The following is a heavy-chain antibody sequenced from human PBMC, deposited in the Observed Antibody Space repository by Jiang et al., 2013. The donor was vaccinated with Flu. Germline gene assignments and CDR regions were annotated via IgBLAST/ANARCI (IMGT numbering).Heavy chain of an antibody. D-gene: IGHD6-19*01. CDR3: AKEAVAGQGLYYFDY. CDR1: GFTFSSYG. J-gene: IGHJ4*02. V-gene: IGHV3-30*18. Sequence: LVESGGGVVQPGRSLRLSCAASGFTFSSYGMHWVRQAPGKGLEWVAVISYDGSNKYYADSVKGRFTISRDNSKNTLYLQMNSLRAEDTAVYYCAKEAVAGQGLYYFDYWGQGTLVTVSS. CDR2: ISYDGSNK.